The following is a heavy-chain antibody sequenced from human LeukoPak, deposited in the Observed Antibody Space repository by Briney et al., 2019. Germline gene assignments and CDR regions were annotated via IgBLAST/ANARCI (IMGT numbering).Heavy chain of an antibody. J-gene: IGHJ4*02. CDR1: GGSISSHY. CDR2: IYGTGST. D-gene: IGHD4-17*01. CDR3: ARGHYGDYEDHFDY. Sequence: SETLSLTCTVSGGSISSHYWGWIRQPAGRGLEWIGRIYGTGSTHYNPSLRGRVTMSVDTSKNQLFLKLTFVTAADAAVYYCARGHYGDYEDHFDYWGQGTLVTVSS. V-gene: IGHV4-4*07.